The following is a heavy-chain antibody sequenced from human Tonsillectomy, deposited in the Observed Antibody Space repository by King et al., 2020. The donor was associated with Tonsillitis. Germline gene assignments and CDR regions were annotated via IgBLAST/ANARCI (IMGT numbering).Heavy chain of an antibody. V-gene: IGHV3-30*18. CDR1: GLTLSTYG. D-gene: IGHD2-2*01. Sequence: VQLVESGGGVVQPGRSLRLSCATSGLTLSTYGMHWVRQAPGKGLEWVAVISYDGVNKNYADSVKGRFTVSRDNSKNTLYLQMNSLRAEDTAVYYCAKDYFRSNIAVEARDAFETWGQGTVVTVSS. CDR2: ISYDGVNK. CDR3: AKDYFRSNIAVEARDAFET. J-gene: IGHJ3*02.